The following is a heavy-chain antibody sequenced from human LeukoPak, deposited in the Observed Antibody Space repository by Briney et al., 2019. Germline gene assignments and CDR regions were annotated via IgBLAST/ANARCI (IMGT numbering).Heavy chain of an antibody. Sequence: SETLSLTCTVSGGSISNYYWSWIRQPPGKELEWIGYIYYTGGTNYNPSLKSRVTISLDTSKNQFSLKLNSVTAADTAVYYCARRMAAAVWFDPWGQATPVTVSS. J-gene: IGHJ5*02. CDR2: IYYTGGT. D-gene: IGHD6-13*01. CDR1: GGSISNYY. V-gene: IGHV4-59*08. CDR3: ARRMAAAVWFDP.